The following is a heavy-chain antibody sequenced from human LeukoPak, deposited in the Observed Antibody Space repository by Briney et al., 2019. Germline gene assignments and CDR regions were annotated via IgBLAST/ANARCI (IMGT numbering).Heavy chain of an antibody. J-gene: IGHJ4*02. CDR3: ARDLKDDFWSGGGH. V-gene: IGHV1-2*02. CDR1: GYTFTGYY. CDR2: INPNSGGT. D-gene: IGHD3-3*01. Sequence: ASVKVSCKASGYTFTGYYMHWVRQAPGQGLEWMGWINPNSGGTNYAQKFQGRVTMTRDMSTSTVYMELSSLRSEDTAVYYCARDLKDDFWSGGGHWGQGTLVTVSS.